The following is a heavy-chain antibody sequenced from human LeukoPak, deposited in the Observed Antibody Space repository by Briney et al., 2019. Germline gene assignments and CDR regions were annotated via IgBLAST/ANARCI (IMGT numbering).Heavy chain of an antibody. CDR2: IYYSGST. D-gene: IGHD3-10*01. V-gene: IGHV4-39*07. CDR1: GGSISSSSYY. CDR3: ARVRAAMVRGEYYYYYYYMDV. J-gene: IGHJ6*03. Sequence: PSETLSLTCTVSGGSISSSSYYWGWIRQPPGKGLEWIGSIYYSGSTYYNPSLKGRVTISVDTSKNQCSLKLSSVTAADTAVDYCARVRAAMVRGEYYYYYYYMDVWGKGTTVTVSS.